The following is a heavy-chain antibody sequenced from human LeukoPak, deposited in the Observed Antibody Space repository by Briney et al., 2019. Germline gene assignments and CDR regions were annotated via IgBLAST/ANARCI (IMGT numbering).Heavy chain of an antibody. Sequence: ASVKVSCKASGYTFTSYYMHWARQAPGQGLEWMGIINPSGGSTSFAQKFQGRVTMTRDTSTSTVYMELSSLRSEDTAVYYCARGGHIVVVPAATNWFDPWGQGTLVTVSS. D-gene: IGHD2-2*01. CDR2: INPSGGST. J-gene: IGHJ5*02. CDR3: ARGGHIVVVPAATNWFDP. CDR1: GYTFTSYY. V-gene: IGHV1-46*03.